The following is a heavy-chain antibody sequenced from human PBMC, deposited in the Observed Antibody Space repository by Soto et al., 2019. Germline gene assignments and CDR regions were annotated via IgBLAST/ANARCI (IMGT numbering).Heavy chain of an antibody. CDR3: ATHSFCTDNLCYGDYYMDV. J-gene: IGHJ6*03. V-gene: IGHV4-59*08. D-gene: IGHD2-8*01. Sequence: SETLSLTCTVSGGSINTYFWSWIRQPPGRGLEWIGYIYSSGTTNYNPSLKSRVTMSKDTSKNQFSLKLSSVTAADTAVYYCATHSFCTDNLCYGDYYMDVWGEGTTVTVSS. CDR1: GGSINTYF. CDR2: IYSSGTT.